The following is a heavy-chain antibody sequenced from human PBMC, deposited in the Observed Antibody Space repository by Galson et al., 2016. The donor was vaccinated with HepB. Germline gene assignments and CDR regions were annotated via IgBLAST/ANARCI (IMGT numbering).Heavy chain of an antibody. D-gene: IGHD4-11*01. CDR1: GFTFSDAW. Sequence: SLRLSCAASGFTFSDAWMMWVRQAPGKGLEWVGRILSKAHGGTTHYAAPVKGRFTISRDDSENTLYLQMNSLKIEDTAIYCCTISDFSDYWGQGTLVTVSS. CDR2: ILSKAHGGTT. CDR3: TISDFSDY. J-gene: IGHJ4*02. V-gene: IGHV3-15*01.